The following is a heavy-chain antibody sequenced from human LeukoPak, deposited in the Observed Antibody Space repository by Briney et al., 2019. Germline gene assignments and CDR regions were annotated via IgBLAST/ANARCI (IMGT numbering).Heavy chain of an antibody. Sequence: ASVKVSCKASGYTFTSYGISWVRQAPGQGLEWMGWISAYNGNTNYAQKPQGRVTMTTDTSTSTAYMELRSLRSDDTAVYYCARDYYDSSGYYFDYWGQGTLVTVSS. J-gene: IGHJ4*02. CDR1: GYTFTSYG. V-gene: IGHV1-18*01. CDR2: ISAYNGNT. D-gene: IGHD3-22*01. CDR3: ARDYYDSSGYYFDY.